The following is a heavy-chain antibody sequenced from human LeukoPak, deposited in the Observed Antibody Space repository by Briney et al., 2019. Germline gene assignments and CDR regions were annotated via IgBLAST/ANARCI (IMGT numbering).Heavy chain of an antibody. J-gene: IGHJ4*02. V-gene: IGHV4-39*01. Sequence: SETLSLTCTVSGDFLSSGAYYWGWIRQAPGKGLAWIVSIYYSGSTFYNASFESRVTMSLDTSKNQFSLKLSSVTAADTAVYYCARLGQVTTCAKFEYWGQGILVTVSS. CDR1: GDFLSSGAYY. CDR3: ARLGQVTTCAKFEY. D-gene: IGHD4-17*01. CDR2: IYYSGST.